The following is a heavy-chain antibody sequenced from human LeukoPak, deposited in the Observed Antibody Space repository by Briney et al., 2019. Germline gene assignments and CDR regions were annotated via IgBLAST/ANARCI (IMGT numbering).Heavy chain of an antibody. CDR2: ISGSGGAT. V-gene: IGHV3-23*01. J-gene: IGHJ3*02. CDR3: AKAVDYGDFRNAFDI. D-gene: IGHD4-17*01. CDR1: GFTFSSYA. Sequence: PGGSLRLSCAASGFTFSSYAMSWVRRAPGKGLEWVSAISGSGGATYHADSVKGRFIISRDNSKNTLYLQMISLRAEDTAVYHCAKAVDYGDFRNAFDIWGQGTTVTVSS.